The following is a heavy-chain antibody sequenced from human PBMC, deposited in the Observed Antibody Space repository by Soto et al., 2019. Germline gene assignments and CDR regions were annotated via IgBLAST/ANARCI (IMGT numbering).Heavy chain of an antibody. Sequence: FGATLVHPTQTLTLTCVFSGFSLNTGGVTVGWIRQPPVKALEWVALIYWDDGKRYSPSLKSRLTITKETSRNQVVLTMTNVDPEDTATYFCAHSPAPRVYFQXWGEGTLVTVSX. J-gene: IGHJ1*01. CDR3: AHSPAPRVYFQX. CDR2: IYWDDGK. D-gene: IGHD3-10*01. CDR1: GFSLNTGGVT. V-gene: IGHV2-5*02.